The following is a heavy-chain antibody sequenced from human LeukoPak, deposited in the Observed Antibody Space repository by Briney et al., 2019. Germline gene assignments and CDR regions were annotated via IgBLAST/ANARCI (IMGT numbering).Heavy chain of an antibody. V-gene: IGHV3-7*01. CDR2: ISQDGSEK. D-gene: IGHD6-19*01. J-gene: IGHJ4*02. CDR1: GFTFNNYW. Sequence: PGGSLRLSCAASGFTFNNYWLTWVRQAPGKGLEWVAKISQDGSEKYYVDSVKGRFTISRGSGKNSLYLQMNSLRAEDTAVYYCARAVGSSGCDYWGQGTLVTVSS. CDR3: ARAVGSSGCDY.